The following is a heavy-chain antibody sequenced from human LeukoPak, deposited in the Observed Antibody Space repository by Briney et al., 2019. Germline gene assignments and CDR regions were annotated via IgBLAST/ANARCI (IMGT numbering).Heavy chain of an antibody. V-gene: IGHV3-30-3*01. D-gene: IGHD6-6*01. CDR3: AREWSSSA. CDR2: ISYDGSNK. J-gene: IGHJ5*02. CDR1: GFTFSSYA. Sequence: GGSLRLSCAASGFTFSSYAMSWVRQAPGKGLEWVAVISYDGSNKYYADSVKGRFTISRDNSKNTLYLQMNSLRAEDTAVYYCAREWSSSAWGQGTLVTVSS.